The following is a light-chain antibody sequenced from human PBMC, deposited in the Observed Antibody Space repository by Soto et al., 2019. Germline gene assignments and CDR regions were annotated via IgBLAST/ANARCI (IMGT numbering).Light chain of an antibody. Sequence: TPLTQSPSSLSASVGDRVTITFRGSQSSSISLNWYQLKPGKAPNLLMYGASYLKSGVPTRFSGSGSGTDFTLTISSLQPEDFATYYCQQTYTTPEITFGQGTRLEIK. CDR2: GAS. J-gene: IGKJ5*01. CDR1: QSSSIS. CDR3: QQTYTTPEIT. V-gene: IGKV1-39*01.